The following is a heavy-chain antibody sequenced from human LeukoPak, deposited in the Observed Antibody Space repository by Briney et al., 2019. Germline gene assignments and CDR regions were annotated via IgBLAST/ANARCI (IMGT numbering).Heavy chain of an antibody. V-gene: IGHV3-23*01. CDR1: GFSFNTYS. CDR3: ANSYSSSSAFYFDY. Sequence: PGGSLRLSCAASGFSFNTYSMNWVRQTPGKGLEWVSSISDSGSNTYYADSVTGHFTISRDNSKNTVYLQLNSLRAEDTAIYYCANSYSSSSAFYFDYWGQGTLVTVSS. CDR2: ISDSGSNT. D-gene: IGHD6-6*01. J-gene: IGHJ4*02.